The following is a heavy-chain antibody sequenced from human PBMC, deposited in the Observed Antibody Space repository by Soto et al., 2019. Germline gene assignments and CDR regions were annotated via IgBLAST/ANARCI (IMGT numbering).Heavy chain of an antibody. V-gene: IGHV4-39*01. CDR3: ARHPSGLRYFDLDY. CDR1: GGSISSSSYY. CDR2: IYYSGST. D-gene: IGHD3-9*01. J-gene: IGHJ4*02. Sequence: SETLSLTCTVSGGSISSSSYYWGWIRQPPGKGLEWIGSIYYSGSTYYNPSLKSRVTISVDTSKNQFSLKLSSVTAADTAVYYCARHPSGLRYFDLDYWGQGTLVPSP.